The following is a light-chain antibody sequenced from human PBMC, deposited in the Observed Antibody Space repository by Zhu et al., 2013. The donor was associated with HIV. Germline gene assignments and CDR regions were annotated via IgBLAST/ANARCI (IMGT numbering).Light chain of an antibody. CDR1: QTLVHSDGNTY. J-gene: IGKJ2*01. Sequence: EIVLTQAPLSLSISLGQPASIACSSSQTLVHSDGNTYLSWFHQRPGQPPTLLLFRVFNRFSGVSDRFVGSGAATNFTLKIWSVQADDVGVYYCLQATQFPHTFGQGTKLEI. CDR2: RVF. CDR3: LQATQFPHT. V-gene: IGKV2-24*01.